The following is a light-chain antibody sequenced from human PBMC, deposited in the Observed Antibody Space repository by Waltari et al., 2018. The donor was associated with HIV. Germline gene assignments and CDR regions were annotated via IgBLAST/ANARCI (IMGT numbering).Light chain of an antibody. CDR2: DAS. V-gene: IGKV3-11*01. J-gene: IGKJ3*01. Sequence: EIVLTQSRATLSLSPGESATLSCRASQSVSSYLAWYQQKPGQAPRLLIYDASNRATGIPARFSGSGSGTDFTLTISSLEPEDFAVYYCQQRSNWPPLTFGPGTKVDIK. CDR3: QQRSNWPPLT. CDR1: QSVSSY.